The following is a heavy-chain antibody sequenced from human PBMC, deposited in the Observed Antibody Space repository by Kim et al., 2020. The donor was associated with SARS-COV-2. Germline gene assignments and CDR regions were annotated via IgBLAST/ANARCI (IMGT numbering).Heavy chain of an antibody. V-gene: IGHV1-18*01. J-gene: IGHJ3*02. D-gene: IGHD3-9*01. CDR2: ISGNNGHT. CDR3: ARDSPYYDILTGYGAHAFDI. Sequence: ASVKVSCKASNYTFITYGIIWVRQAPGQGLEWMGWISGNNGHTNYAQNLQGRVTLTTDISTSTAYMEMRSLRSDDTALYFCARDSPYYDILTGYGAHAFDIWGQGTMVTVSA. CDR1: NYTFITYG.